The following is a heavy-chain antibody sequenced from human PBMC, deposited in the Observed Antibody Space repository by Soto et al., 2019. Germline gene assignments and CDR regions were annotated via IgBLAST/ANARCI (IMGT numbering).Heavy chain of an antibody. D-gene: IGHD6-25*01. CDR1: GFTFDDYA. Sequence: EVQLVESGGGLVQPGRSLRLSCAASGFTFDDYAMHWVRQAPGKGLEWVSGISWNSGSIGYADSVKGRFTISRDNAKNSLYLQMNSLRAEDTALYYCAKDISSGSSAFDIWGQGTMVTVSS. CDR2: ISWNSGSI. J-gene: IGHJ3*02. V-gene: IGHV3-9*01. CDR3: AKDISSGSSAFDI.